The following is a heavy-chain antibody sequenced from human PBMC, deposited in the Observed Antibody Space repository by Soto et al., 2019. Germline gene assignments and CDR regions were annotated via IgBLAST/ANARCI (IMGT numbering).Heavy chain of an antibody. CDR2: IYHNGST. CDR3: AGGSSSDFDY. CDR1: GGSISSGDYS. V-gene: IGHV4-30-2*02. D-gene: IGHD6-25*01. Sequence: QLQLQESGSGLVTPSQTLSLTCAVSGGSISSGDYSWSWIRQPPGKGLEWIGYIYHNGSTYYNPSLKSRLTISVGRSKNLFSLRLRFVTAADTAVYYCAGGSSSDFDYWGQGTLVTVSS. J-gene: IGHJ4*02.